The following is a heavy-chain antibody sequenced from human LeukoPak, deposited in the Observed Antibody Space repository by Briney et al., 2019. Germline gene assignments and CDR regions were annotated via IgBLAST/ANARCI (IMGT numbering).Heavy chain of an antibody. CDR1: GYTFTGYY. D-gene: IGHD3-16*01. J-gene: IGHJ3*02. CDR3: ARGPSPFGAFDI. V-gene: IGHV1-2*02. CDR2: INPNSGGT. Sequence: PKASVKVSCKASGYTFTGYYMHWVRQAPGQGLEWMGWINPNSGGTNYVQKFQGRVTMTRDTSISTAYMELSRLRSDDTVVYYCARGPSPFGAFDIWGQGTMVTVSS.